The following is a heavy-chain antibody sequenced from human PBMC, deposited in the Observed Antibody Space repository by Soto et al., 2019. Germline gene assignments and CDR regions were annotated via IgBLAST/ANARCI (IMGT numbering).Heavy chain of an antibody. CDR3: ARDGIAAAGTSWFDP. CDR2: INAGNGNT. J-gene: IGHJ5*02. V-gene: IGHV1-3*05. D-gene: IGHD6-13*01. Sequence: QVQLVQSGAEEKKPGASVKVSCKASGYTFTSHAMHWVRQAPGQRLEWMGWINAGNGNTKYSQKFQGRVTITTDTSASTAYMALRSLRSEHTAVYYCARDGIAAAGTSWFDPWGQGTLVTVSS. CDR1: GYTFTSHA.